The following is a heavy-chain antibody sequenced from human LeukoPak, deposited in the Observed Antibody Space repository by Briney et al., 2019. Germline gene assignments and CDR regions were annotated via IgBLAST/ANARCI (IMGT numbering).Heavy chain of an antibody. CDR1: GGSISSGSYY. CDR3: ARDYGDYSWGLGY. D-gene: IGHD4-17*01. V-gene: IGHV4-61*02. CDR2: IYTSGST. J-gene: IGHJ4*02. Sequence: SETLSLTCTVSGGSISSGSYYWSWIRQPAGKGLEWIGRIYTSGSTNYNPSLKSRVTISVDTSKNQFSLKLSSVTAADTAVYYCARDYGDYSWGLGYWGQGTLVTVSS.